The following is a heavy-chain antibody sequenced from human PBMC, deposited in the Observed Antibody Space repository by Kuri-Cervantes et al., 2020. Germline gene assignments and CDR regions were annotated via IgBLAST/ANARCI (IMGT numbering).Heavy chain of an antibody. CDR1: GFTFSSYA. CDR2: ISYDGRTE. CDR3: ARGSRRIPVAGTNY. D-gene: IGHD6-19*01. V-gene: IGHV3-30*01. Sequence: LSLTCAASGFTFSSYAMHWVRQAPGKGLEWVAVISYDGRTEYYADSVKGRFTISRDNSKNTLFLQMNSLRTEDTAVYYCARGSRRIPVAGTNYWGQGTLVTVSS. J-gene: IGHJ4*02.